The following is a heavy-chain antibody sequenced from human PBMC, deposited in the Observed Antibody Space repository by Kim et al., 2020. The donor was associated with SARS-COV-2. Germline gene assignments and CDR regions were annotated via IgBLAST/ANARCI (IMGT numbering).Heavy chain of an antibody. CDR3: TRREKYGSGSSPGGYINWFDP. CDR1: GFTFSGSA. J-gene: IGHJ5*02. D-gene: IGHD3-10*01. V-gene: IGHV3-73*01. CDR2: IRSKANSYAT. Sequence: GGSLRLSCAASGFTFSGSAMHWVRQASGKGQEWVGRIRSKANSYATAYAASVKGRFTISRDDSKNTAYLQMNSLKTEDTAVYYCTRREKYGSGSSPGGYINWFDPWGQGTLVTVSS.